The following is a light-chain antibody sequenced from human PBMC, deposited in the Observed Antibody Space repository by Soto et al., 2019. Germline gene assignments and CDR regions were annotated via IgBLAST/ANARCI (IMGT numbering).Light chain of an antibody. J-gene: IGKJ1*01. CDR1: QSISSW. CDR3: QQYNSYSPWT. CDR2: KAS. V-gene: IGKV1-5*03. Sequence: DIQMTQSPSTLSASVGDRVTITCRASQSISSWLAWYQQKPGKAPKLLLYKASSLESGVPSRFIGSGSGTEFTLTISSLQPDDSATYYCQQYNSYSPWTFGQGTKVDIK.